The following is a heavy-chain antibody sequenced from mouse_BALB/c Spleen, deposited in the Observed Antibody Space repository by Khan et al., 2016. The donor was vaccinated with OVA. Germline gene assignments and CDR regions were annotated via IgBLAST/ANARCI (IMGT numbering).Heavy chain of an antibody. CDR1: GYTFTSYW. Sequence: QVQLQQSGAELANPGASVKMSCKASGYTFTSYWMHWVKQRPGQGLEWIGYINPSTGYTEYNQKFKDKATLTTDKSSSTAYMQLSSLTSEDSAGYYCTRRGLFGIFVYWGQGTLVTVSA. D-gene: IGHD1-1*02. CDR2: INPSTGYT. V-gene: IGHV1-7*01. CDR3: TRRGLFGIFVY. J-gene: IGHJ3*01.